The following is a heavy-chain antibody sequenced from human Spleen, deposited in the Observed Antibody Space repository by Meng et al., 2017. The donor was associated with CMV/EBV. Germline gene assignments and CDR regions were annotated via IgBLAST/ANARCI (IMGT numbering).Heavy chain of an antibody. D-gene: IGHD2-2*02. CDR1: GYTFTGYY. V-gene: IGHV1-2*02. CDR3: ARGYCSGASCYIDD. CDR2: VNANSGAQ. J-gene: IGHJ4*02. Sequence: ASVKVSCKASGYTFTGYYMNWVRQAPGQGLEWMGWVNANSGAQDYAQKFQGRVTMTRDTSISTAYMELSRLRPDDTAVYYCARGYCSGASCYIDDWGQGTLVTVSS.